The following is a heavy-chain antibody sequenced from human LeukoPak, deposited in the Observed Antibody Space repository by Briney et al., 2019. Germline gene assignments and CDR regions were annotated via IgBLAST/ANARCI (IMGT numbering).Heavy chain of an antibody. D-gene: IGHD5-18*01. CDR1: GFTFSSYA. CDR3: AKGPGIQLWLYFDY. J-gene: IGHJ4*02. Sequence: GGSLRLSCAASGFTFSSYAMSWVRQAPGKGLEWVSAISGSGGRTYYADSVKGRFTISRDNSKNTLYLQMNSLRAEDTAVYYCAKGPGIQLWLYFDYWGQGTLVTVPS. V-gene: IGHV3-23*01. CDR2: ISGSGGRT.